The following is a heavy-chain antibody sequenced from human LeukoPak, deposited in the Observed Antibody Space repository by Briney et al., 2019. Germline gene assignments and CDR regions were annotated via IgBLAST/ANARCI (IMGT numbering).Heavy chain of an antibody. V-gene: IGHV4-61*01. D-gene: IGHD3-22*01. CDR1: GGSISSSSYY. Sequence: SETLSLTCTVSGGSISSSSYYWSWIRQPPGKGLEWIGYIYYSGSTNYNPSLKSRVTISVDTSKNQFSLKLSSVTAADTAVYYCAREGYDDSSGYYLGLGYYYYYYMDVWGKGTTVTVSS. J-gene: IGHJ6*03. CDR2: IYYSGST. CDR3: AREGYDDSSGYYLGLGYYYYYYMDV.